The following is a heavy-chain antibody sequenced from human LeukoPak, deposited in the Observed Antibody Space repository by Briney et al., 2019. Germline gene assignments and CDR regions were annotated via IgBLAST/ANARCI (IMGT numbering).Heavy chain of an antibody. CDR3: ARDRGTWNDDGFDY. Sequence: SETLSLTCAVSGGSINSSSYYWGWIRQPPGKGLEWIGSIYYGGSTYYNPSLKSRVTMSVDTSKNQFSLKLSSVTAADTAVYYCARDRGTWNDDGFDYWGQGTLVTVSS. J-gene: IGHJ4*02. V-gene: IGHV4-39*07. D-gene: IGHD1-1*01. CDR2: IYYGGST. CDR1: GGSINSSSYY.